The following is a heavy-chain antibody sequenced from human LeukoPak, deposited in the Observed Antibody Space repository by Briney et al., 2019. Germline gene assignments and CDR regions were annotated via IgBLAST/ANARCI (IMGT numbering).Heavy chain of an antibody. Sequence: GGSLRLSCAASGFTFSSYAMSWVRQAPGKGLEWVSAISGSGGSTYYADSVKGRFTISRDNSKNTLYLQMNSLRAEDTAVYYCAKASNVDTAMVTALDYWGQGTLVTVSS. J-gene: IGHJ4*02. CDR3: AKASNVDTAMVTALDY. CDR2: ISGSGGST. D-gene: IGHD5-18*01. CDR1: GFTFSSYA. V-gene: IGHV3-23*01.